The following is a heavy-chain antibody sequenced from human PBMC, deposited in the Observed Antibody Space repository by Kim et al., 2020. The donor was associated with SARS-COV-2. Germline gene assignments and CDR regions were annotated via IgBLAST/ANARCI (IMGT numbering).Heavy chain of an antibody. D-gene: IGHD5-12*01. J-gene: IGHJ4*02. CDR3: ARRVRRNGYKLDY. CDR1: GESFSGYY. V-gene: IGHV4-34*01. Sequence: SETLSLTCAVYGESFSGYYWSWIRQTPGKGLEWIGEINHSGSANFNQALKSRVTISVDTSKNLFSLRLTSVTAADTAVYYCARRVRRNGYKLDYWGQGALVTVSS. CDR2: INHSGSA.